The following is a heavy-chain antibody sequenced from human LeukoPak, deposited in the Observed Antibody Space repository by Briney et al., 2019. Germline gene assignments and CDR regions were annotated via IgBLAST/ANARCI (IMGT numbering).Heavy chain of an antibody. CDR2: IWYDGTNK. J-gene: IGHJ4*02. D-gene: IGHD2-2*01. Sequence: GGSLRLSCAASGFSFSSYGMHCVRQAPGKGLEWVAVIWYDGTNKNYADSVKGRFTISRDNSKNTLYLQINSLRAEDTAVYYCARDGPTYCSTTSCYVGDYWGQGTLVTVSS. V-gene: IGHV3-33*01. CDR1: GFSFSSYG. CDR3: ARDGPTYCSTTSCYVGDY.